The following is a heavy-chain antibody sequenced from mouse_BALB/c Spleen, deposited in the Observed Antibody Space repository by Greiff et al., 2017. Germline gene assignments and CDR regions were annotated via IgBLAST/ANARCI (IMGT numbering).Heavy chain of an antibody. V-gene: IGHV1-69*02. CDR2: IDPSDSET. CDR1: GYTFTSYW. CDR3: ATLPQFAY. D-gene: IGHD2-10*01. J-gene: IGHJ3*01. Sequence: QVQLQQPGAELVKPGAPVKLSCKASGYTFTSYWMNWVKQRPGRGLEWIGRIDPSDSETHYNQKFKDKATLTTDKSSSTAYMQLSRLTSEDSAVYFCATLPQFAYWGQGTLVTVSA.